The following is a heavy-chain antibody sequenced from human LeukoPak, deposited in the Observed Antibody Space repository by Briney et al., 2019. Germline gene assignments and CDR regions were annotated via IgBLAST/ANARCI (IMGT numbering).Heavy chain of an antibody. V-gene: IGHV3-30-3*01. Sequence: PGRSLRLSCAASGFTFSSYAMHWVRQAPGKGLEWVAVISYDGSNKYYADSVKGRFTISRDNSKNTLYLQMNSLRAEDTAVYYCARRSGGGASDYWGQGTLVTVSS. CDR3: ARRSGGGASDY. CDR1: GFTFSSYA. J-gene: IGHJ4*02. D-gene: IGHD3-16*01. CDR2: ISYDGSNK.